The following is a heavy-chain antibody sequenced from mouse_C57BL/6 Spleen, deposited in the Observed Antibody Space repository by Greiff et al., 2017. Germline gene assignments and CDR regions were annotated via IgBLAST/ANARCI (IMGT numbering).Heavy chain of an antibody. Sequence: QVQLQQPGAELVKPGASVKLSCKASGYTFTSYWMQWVKQRPGQGLEWIGEIDPSDSYTNYNQKFKGKATLTVDTSSSTAYMQLSSLTSEDSAVDYCARSPYGSSLAWFAYWGQGTLVTVSA. V-gene: IGHV1-50*01. D-gene: IGHD1-1*01. J-gene: IGHJ3*01. CDR3: ARSPYGSSLAWFAY. CDR2: IDPSDSYT. CDR1: GYTFTSYW.